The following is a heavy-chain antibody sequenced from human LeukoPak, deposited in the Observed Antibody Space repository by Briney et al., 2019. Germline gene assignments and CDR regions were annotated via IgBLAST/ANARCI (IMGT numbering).Heavy chain of an antibody. Sequence: GGSLRLFCAASGFTVSSNYMSWVRQAPGKGLEWVSVIYSGGSTYHADSVKGRFTISRDNSKNTLYLQMNSLRAEDTAVYYCARTGTGGAEYFQYWGQGTLVTVSS. V-gene: IGHV3-66*02. CDR2: IYSGGST. D-gene: IGHD3-10*01. CDR1: GFTVSSNY. CDR3: ARTGTGGAEYFQY. J-gene: IGHJ1*01.